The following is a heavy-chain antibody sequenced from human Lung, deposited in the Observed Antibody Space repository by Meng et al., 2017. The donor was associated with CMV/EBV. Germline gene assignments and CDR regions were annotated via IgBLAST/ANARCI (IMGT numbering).Heavy chain of an antibody. CDR2: ISVDGNHE. D-gene: IGHD1-26*01. CDR1: GFTFNSCT. V-gene: IGHV3-30*01. CDR3: AKGREPRWDRWPSDH. J-gene: IGHJ4*02. Sequence: TGFTFNSCTIYWVRRSPGKGLGMVAVISVDGNHEEDADFMKGLFTISSDNSKTSVYVQMHSLTPEDTAVYYCAKGREPRWDRWPSDHWGQGTLVTVSS.